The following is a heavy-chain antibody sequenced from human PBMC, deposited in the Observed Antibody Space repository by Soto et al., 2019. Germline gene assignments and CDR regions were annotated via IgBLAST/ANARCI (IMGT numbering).Heavy chain of an antibody. D-gene: IGHD6-13*01. CDR1: GYTFSSYG. V-gene: IGHV1-18*01. Sequence: QIRLVQSGGEVRTPGASVKVSCKASGYTFSSYGITWVRQAPGQGLEWLGWINPSSGETNYAQKFQGRVTVTTDTSTTTGYMELRSLTFDDPAVYYCASDWYPRFDPWGQGALVTVSS. J-gene: IGHJ5*02. CDR2: INPSSGET. CDR3: ASDWYPRFDP.